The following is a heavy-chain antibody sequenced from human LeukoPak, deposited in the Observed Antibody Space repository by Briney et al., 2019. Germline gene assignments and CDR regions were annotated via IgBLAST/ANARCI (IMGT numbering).Heavy chain of an antibody. D-gene: IGHD1-26*01. CDR2: IYYSGST. J-gene: IGHJ4*02. CDR3: SRESGAFCPFGY. CDR1: GGSISVYY. Sequence: PSETLSLTCTVSGGSISVYYWSWIRQPPGKGLEWIGYIYYSGSTNYNPSLKSRVTISVDTSKNQFSLKLSSVTAADTAIYYCSRESGAFCPFGYWGQGTLVIVPP. V-gene: IGHV4-59*12.